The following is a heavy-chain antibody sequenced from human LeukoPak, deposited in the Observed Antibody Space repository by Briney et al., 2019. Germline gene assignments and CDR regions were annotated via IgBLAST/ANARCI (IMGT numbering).Heavy chain of an antibody. CDR1: GGSISSSSYY. D-gene: IGHD6-19*01. J-gene: IGHJ4*02. V-gene: IGHV4-39*07. Sequence: SETLSLTCTVSGGSISSSSYYWDWIRQPPGKGLEWIGSIYYSGSTNYNPSLKSRVTISVDTSKNQFSLKLSSVTAADTAVYYCARGRRGWVDYWGQGTLVTVSS. CDR3: ARGRRGWVDY. CDR2: IYYSGST.